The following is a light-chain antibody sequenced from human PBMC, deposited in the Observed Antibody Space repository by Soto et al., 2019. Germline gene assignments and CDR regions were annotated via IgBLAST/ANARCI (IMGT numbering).Light chain of an antibody. J-gene: IGKJ4*01. CDR3: QQYNTWPPLT. CDR1: QSLSSN. Sequence: EIVLTQSPATLSVSPGEGATLSCRASQSLSSNLAWYQQKPGQAPRLPIYGASTRATGIPARFSGSGSGTEFTLTISSLQSEDFAVYYCQQYNTWPPLTFGGGTKVEIK. CDR2: GAS. V-gene: IGKV3D-15*01.